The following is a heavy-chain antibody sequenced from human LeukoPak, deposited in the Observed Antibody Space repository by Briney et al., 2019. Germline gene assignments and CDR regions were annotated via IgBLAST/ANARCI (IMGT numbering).Heavy chain of an antibody. D-gene: IGHD3-22*01. CDR2: IYYSGTT. V-gene: IGHV4-39*07. CDR1: GGSISSSSYY. J-gene: IGHJ5*02. Sequence: SETLSLTCTASGGSISSSSYYWGWIRQPPWKGLEWIGGIYYSGTTHYNPSLTSRVSISADMSKNQFSLRLSSVTAADTAIYYCMRDRIYYDRSGGRFDPWGQGTLVTVSS. CDR3: MRDRIYYDRSGGRFDP.